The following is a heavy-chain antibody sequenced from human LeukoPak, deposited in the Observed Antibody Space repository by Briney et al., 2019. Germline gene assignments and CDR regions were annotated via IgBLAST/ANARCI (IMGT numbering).Heavy chain of an antibody. J-gene: IGHJ4*02. CDR1: GGSISSYY. CDR3: ARDRPGDVDTAMVLFDY. V-gene: IGHV4-4*07. Sequence: PSETLSHTCTVSGGSISSYYWSWIRQPAGKGLEWIGRIYTSGSTNYNPSLKSRVTMSVDTSKNQFSLKLSSVTAADTAVYYCARDRPGDVDTAMVLFDYWGQGTLVTVSS. D-gene: IGHD5-18*01. CDR2: IYTSGST.